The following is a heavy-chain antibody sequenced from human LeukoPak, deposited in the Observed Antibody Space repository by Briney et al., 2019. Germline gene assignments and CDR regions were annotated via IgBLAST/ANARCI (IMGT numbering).Heavy chain of an antibody. Sequence: ASVKVSCKASGYTFTSYYMHWVRQAPGQGLEWMGIINPSGGSTSYAQKFQGRVTITRDMSTITVYVELSSLRSEYTTVYYCARAFFTRRHANSRSSNWFDPWGQGTLVTLSS. D-gene: IGHD4-23*01. J-gene: IGHJ5*02. CDR3: ARAFFTRRHANSRSSNWFDP. V-gene: IGHV1-46*01. CDR1: GYTFTSYY. CDR2: INPSGGST.